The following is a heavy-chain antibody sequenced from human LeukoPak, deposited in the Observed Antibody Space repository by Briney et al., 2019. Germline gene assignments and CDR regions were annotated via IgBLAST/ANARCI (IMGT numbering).Heavy chain of an antibody. CDR2: IYYSGST. D-gene: IGHD3-10*01. CDR1: GGSISSSSYY. V-gene: IGHV4-39*01. CDR3: ARRGRVRGVHYFDY. Sequence: SETLSLTCTVSGGSISSSSYYWGWIRQPPGKGLEWIGSIYYSGSTYYNPSLKSRVTISVDTSKNQFSLKLSSVTAADTAVCYCARRGRVRGVHYFDYWGEGTMVTVSS. J-gene: IGHJ4*02.